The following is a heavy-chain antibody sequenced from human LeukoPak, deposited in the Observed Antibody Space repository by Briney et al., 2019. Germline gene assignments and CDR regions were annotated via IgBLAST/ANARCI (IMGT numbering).Heavy chain of an antibody. CDR3: AREKLSFFDSSGYFDY. CDR1: GFSFSDYN. J-gene: IGHJ4*02. V-gene: IGHV3-21*01. Sequence: GGSLRLSCVASGFSFSDYNMNWVRQAPGKGLEWVSSISSDDNYVYYADSVRGRFTISRDNAKNSLYLQMSRLRAEDTAVYYCAREKLSFFDSSGYFDYWGQGTLVTVSS. D-gene: IGHD3-22*01. CDR2: ISSDDNYV.